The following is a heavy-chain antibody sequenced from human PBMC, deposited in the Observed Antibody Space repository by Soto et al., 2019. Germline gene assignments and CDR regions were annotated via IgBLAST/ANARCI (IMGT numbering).Heavy chain of an antibody. CDR3: ARVLRRSSWEDDY. CDR2: IYYSRST. V-gene: IGHV4-31*03. Sequence: QVQLQESGPGLVKPSQTLSLTCTVSGGSISSGGYYWSWIRQHPGKGLEWIGYIYYSRSTYYNPYLKSRVTISVDRSKNQFSLKLSSVTAADTAVYYCARVLRRSSWEDDYWGQGTLVTVSS. D-gene: IGHD1-26*01. J-gene: IGHJ4*02. CDR1: GGSISSGGYY.